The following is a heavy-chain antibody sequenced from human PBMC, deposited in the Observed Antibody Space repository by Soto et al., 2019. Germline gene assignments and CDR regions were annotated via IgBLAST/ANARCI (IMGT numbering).Heavy chain of an antibody. D-gene: IGHD2-15*01. CDR1: GFTFSSYG. J-gene: IGHJ4*02. CDR3: AKDRPYCSGGSCYSPYFDY. V-gene: IGHV3-30*18. CDR2: ISYDGSNK. Sequence: GGSLRLSCAASGFTFSSYGMHWVHQAPGKGLEWVAVISYDGSNKYYADSVKGRFTISRDNSKNTLYLQMNSLRAEDTAVYYCAKDRPYCSGGSCYSPYFDYWGQGTLVTVSS.